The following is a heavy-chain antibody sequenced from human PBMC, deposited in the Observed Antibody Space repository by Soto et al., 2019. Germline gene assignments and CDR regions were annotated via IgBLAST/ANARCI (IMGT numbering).Heavy chain of an antibody. V-gene: IGHV3-30-3*01. Sequence: GGSLRLSCAASGFTFSSYAMHWVRQAPGKGLEWVAVISYDGSNKYYADSVKGRFTISRDNSKNTLYLQMNSLRAEDTAVYYCASLGGYCTNGVCRDFDYWGQGTLVTVSS. CDR1: GFTFSSYA. CDR3: ASLGGYCTNGVCRDFDY. CDR2: ISYDGSNK. J-gene: IGHJ4*02. D-gene: IGHD2-8*01.